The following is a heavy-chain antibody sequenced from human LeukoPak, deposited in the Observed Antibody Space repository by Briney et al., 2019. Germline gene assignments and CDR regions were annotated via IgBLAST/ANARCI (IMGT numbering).Heavy chain of an antibody. V-gene: IGHV3-15*04. CDR3: TTGIRGD. CDR1: GLIFTNAW. CDR2: IASKTDGGTT. Sequence: PGGSLRLSCAASGLIFTNAWMNWVRQAPGKGLEWVGRIASKTDGGTTDYAAPVKGRFTISRDDSKNTLFLQMNSLKTEDTAVYYCTTGIRGDCGQGTLVTVSS. J-gene: IGHJ4*02.